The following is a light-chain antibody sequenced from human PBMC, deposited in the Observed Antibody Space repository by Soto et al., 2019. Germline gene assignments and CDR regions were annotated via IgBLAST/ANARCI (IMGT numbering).Light chain of an antibody. V-gene: IGKV3-11*01. Sequence: EILLTQSPATLSLSPGERATLSCRASQSVSSYLAWYQQKPGQAPRLLIYDASNRDTGIPARFRGSGSGTEFTPTISRLQPEDFETYYCLQHNTYPWTFGQGTKVDIK. CDR2: DAS. CDR1: QSVSSY. J-gene: IGKJ1*01. CDR3: LQHNTYPWT.